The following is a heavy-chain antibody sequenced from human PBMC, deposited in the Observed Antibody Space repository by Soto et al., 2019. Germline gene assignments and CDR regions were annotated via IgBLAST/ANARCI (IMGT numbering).Heavy chain of an antibody. J-gene: IGHJ4*02. CDR1: GYTFTSYD. Sequence: ASVKVSCKASGYTFTSYDINWVRQATGRGLEWMGWMNPNSGNTGYAQKFQGRVTMTRNTSISTAYMELSSLRSEDTAVYYCARGRETYDYVWGSYRYHFDYWGQGTLVTVSS. CDR2: MNPNSGNT. D-gene: IGHD3-16*02. V-gene: IGHV1-8*01. CDR3: ARGRETYDYVWGSYRYHFDY.